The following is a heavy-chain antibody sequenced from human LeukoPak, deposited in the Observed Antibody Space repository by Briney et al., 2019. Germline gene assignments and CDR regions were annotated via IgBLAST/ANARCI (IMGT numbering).Heavy chain of an antibody. D-gene: IGHD3-10*01. J-gene: IGHJ4*02. CDR1: GFTFSSYA. CDR2: ISYDGSNK. V-gene: IGHV3-30-3*01. CDR3: ARDPGVPGDY. Sequence: GRSLRLSCAASGFTFSSYAMHWVRQAPGKGLEWVAVISYDGSNKYYADSVKGRFTISRDNSKNTLYLQMNSLRDEDTAVYYCARDPGVPGDYWGQGTLVTVSS.